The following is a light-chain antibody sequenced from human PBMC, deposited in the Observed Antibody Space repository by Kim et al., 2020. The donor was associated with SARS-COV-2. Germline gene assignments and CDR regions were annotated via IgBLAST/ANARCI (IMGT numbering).Light chain of an antibody. V-gene: IGLV2-8*01. CDR2: EVN. CDR1: SSDVGGYDY. Sequence: QSALTQPPSASGSPGQSVTISCTGTSSDVGGYDYVSWYQHHPGKAPKVMIYEVNKRSSGVPDRFSGSKSGNTASLTVSGLQAEDEADYYCSSYAVTNGRVLFGGGTQLTVL. CDR3: SSYAVTNGRVL. J-gene: IGLJ2*01.